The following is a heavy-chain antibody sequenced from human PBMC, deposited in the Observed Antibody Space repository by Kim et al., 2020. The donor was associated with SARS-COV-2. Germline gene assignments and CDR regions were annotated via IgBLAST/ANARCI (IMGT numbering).Heavy chain of an antibody. Sequence: ASVKVSCKASGYTFTGYYMHWVRQAPGQGLEWMGRINPNRGGTNYAQKFQGRVTMTRDTSISTAYMELSRLRSDDTAVYYCARGGPLRITSFGVDWDYWGRGTLGTVSS. CDR2: INPNRGGT. D-gene: IGHD3-3*01. CDR1: GYTFTGYY. J-gene: IGHJ4*02. V-gene: IGHV1-2*06. CDR3: ARGGPLRITSFGVDWDY.